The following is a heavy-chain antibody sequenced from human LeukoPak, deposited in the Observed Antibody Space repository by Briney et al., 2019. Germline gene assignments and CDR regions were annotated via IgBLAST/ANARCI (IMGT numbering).Heavy chain of an antibody. D-gene: IGHD3-22*01. J-gene: IGHJ3*02. CDR3: ARDRRYYYDSSGYYGAHDAFDI. Sequence: ASVKVSCKASGYTFTGYYMHWVRQAPGQGLEWMGWINPNSGGTNYAQKFQGRVTMTRDTSISTAYMELSRLRSDDTAVYYCARDRRYYYDSSGYYGAHDAFDIWGQGTMVTVSS. CDR2: INPNSGGT. V-gene: IGHV1-2*02. CDR1: GYTFTGYY.